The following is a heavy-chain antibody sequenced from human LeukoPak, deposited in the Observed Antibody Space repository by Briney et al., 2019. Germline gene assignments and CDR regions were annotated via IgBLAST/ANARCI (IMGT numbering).Heavy chain of an antibody. J-gene: IGHJ4*02. CDR1: GGSFSRYA. CDR3: ARLFTMVRGVIPYYIDY. Sequence: SVKVSCKASGGSFSRYAISWVRQAPGQGLEWVGGIIPIFGIANYAQEFQGRVTITADESTSTAYMELSSLRSEDTAVYYCARLFTMVRGVIPYYIDYWGQGTLVTVSS. V-gene: IGHV1-69*01. D-gene: IGHD3-10*01. CDR2: IIPIFGIA.